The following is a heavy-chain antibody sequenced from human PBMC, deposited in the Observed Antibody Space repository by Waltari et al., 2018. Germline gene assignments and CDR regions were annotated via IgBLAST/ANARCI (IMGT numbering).Heavy chain of an antibody. Sequence: EVQLVQSGAEVKKPGESLKISCKGSGYSFTSYWIGWGRQLPGKGLEWMGIIYPGDSDTRYSPSFQGQVTISADKSISTAYLQWSSLKASDTAMYYCARGLYYDSSGYYFRYYFDYWGQGTLVTVSS. V-gene: IGHV5-51*01. CDR2: IYPGDSDT. J-gene: IGHJ4*02. D-gene: IGHD3-22*01. CDR1: GYSFTSYW. CDR3: ARGLYYDSSGYYFRYYFDY.